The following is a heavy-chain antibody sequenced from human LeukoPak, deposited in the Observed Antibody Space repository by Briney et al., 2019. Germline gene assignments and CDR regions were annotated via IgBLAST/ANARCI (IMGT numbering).Heavy chain of an antibody. D-gene: IGHD3-3*01. CDR2: IDNDGTNT. Sequence: GGSLRLSCAASGFSFSDYYMSRIRQAPGKGLEWVSDIDNDGTNTYYTDSVRGRFTISRDNSKNTLYLQMDSLRAEDTALYYCAKSGGRWSHFDYWGQGILVTVSS. V-gene: IGHV3-23*03. CDR1: GFSFSDYY. J-gene: IGHJ4*02. CDR3: AKSGGRWSHFDY.